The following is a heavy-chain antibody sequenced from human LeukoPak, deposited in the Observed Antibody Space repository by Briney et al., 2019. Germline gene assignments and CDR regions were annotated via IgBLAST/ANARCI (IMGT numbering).Heavy chain of an antibody. J-gene: IGHJ5*02. D-gene: IGHD6-13*01. CDR2: IIGSGGSA. V-gene: IGHV3-23*01. Sequence: GGSLRLSRAASGFTFSSYAMSCARQPRGRWRESVLSIIGSGGSAYYADSVKGRFTISSDNSNNTLYLQMNRLRAEDTAVYYCAKTNSNSVSSSWYIDWFDPWGQGTLVTVSS. CDR1: GFTFSSYA. CDR3: AKTNSNSVSSSWYIDWFDP.